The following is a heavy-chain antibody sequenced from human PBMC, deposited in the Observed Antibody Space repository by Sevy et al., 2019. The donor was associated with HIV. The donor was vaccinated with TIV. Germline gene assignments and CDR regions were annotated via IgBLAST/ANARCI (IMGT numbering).Heavy chain of an antibody. Sequence: ASVKVSCAAFGYTFTTYYINWVRQAPGQGLEWMGWMSPNTGATGFAQKFQGRVTLTRNKSITTAYMELSSLTYEDTGIYYCARGGNGDFWSYEYYYYGMDVWGQGTTVTVSS. V-gene: IGHV1-8*01. J-gene: IGHJ6*02. CDR3: ARGGNGDFWSYEYYYYGMDV. CDR1: GYTFTTYY. D-gene: IGHD3-3*01. CDR2: MSPNTGAT.